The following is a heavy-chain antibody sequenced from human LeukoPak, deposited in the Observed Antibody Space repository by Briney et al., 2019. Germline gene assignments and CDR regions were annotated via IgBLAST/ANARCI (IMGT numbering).Heavy chain of an antibody. Sequence: ASVKVSCKASGYTFTGYYLHWVRQAPGQGLEWVGRINPNSRDTNYAQNFQGRVTMTRDTSISTAYIDLSRLRSDDTAVYYCARGYSYDFNYWGQGTLVTVSS. CDR1: GYTFTGYY. J-gene: IGHJ4*02. CDR2: INPNSRDT. D-gene: IGHD5-18*01. CDR3: ARGYSYDFNY. V-gene: IGHV1-2*06.